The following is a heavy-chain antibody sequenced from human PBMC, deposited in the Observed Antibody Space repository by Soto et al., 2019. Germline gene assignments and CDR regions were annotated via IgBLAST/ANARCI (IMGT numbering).Heavy chain of an antibody. CDR2: INHSGST. V-gene: IGHV4-34*01. CDR1: GGSFSCYY. Sequence: NPSETLSLTCAVYGGSFSCYYWSWIRQPPGKGLEWIGEINHSGSTNYNPSLKSRVTISVDTSKNQFSLKLSSVTAADTAVYYCASNAYSSGWYGMDVWGQGTTVTVSS. D-gene: IGHD6-19*01. J-gene: IGHJ6*02. CDR3: ASNAYSSGWYGMDV.